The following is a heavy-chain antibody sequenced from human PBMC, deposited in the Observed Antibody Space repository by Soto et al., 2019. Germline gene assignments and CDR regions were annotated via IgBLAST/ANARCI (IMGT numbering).Heavy chain of an antibody. CDR1: GGSFSGYY. V-gene: IGHV4-34*01. CDR3: ASSYEPYHFDY. Sequence: SETLSLTCAVYGGSFSGYYWSWIRQPPGKGLEWIGEIDHSGSTNYNPSLKSRVTISLDTSKNQFSLKLSSVTAADTAVYYCASSYEPYHFDYWGQGTLVTVSS. D-gene: IGHD5-12*01. CDR2: IDHSGST. J-gene: IGHJ4*02.